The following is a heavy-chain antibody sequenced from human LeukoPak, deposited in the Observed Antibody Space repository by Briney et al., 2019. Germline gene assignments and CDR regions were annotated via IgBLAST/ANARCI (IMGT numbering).Heavy chain of an antibody. CDR3: ASLIRTSDVGY. V-gene: IGHV3-48*01. D-gene: IGHD2-8*01. CDR1: GFTFSSSS. J-gene: IGHJ4*02. CDR2: ISSNGGTI. Sequence: PGGSLRLSCVVSGFTFSSSSLNWVRQAPGKGLEWLSYISSNGGTIYYADSVKGRFTISRDNVNNSLHLEMNSLRAEDTAVYYCASLIRTSDVGYWGQGTLVTVSS.